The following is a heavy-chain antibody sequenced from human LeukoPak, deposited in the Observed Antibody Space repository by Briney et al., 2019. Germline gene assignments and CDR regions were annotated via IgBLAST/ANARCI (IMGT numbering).Heavy chain of an antibody. J-gene: IGHJ6*02. D-gene: IGHD2-8*01. CDR3: ARERYCTNGVCFKYYGMDV. CDR1: GGTFSSYA. V-gene: IGHV1-69*04. Sequence: SVKVSCKASGGTFSSYAISWVRQAPGQGLEWMGRIIPILGIANYAQKFQGRVTITADKSTSTAYMELRSLRSDDTAVYYCARERYCTNGVCFKYYGMDVWGQGTTVTVSS. CDR2: IIPILGIA.